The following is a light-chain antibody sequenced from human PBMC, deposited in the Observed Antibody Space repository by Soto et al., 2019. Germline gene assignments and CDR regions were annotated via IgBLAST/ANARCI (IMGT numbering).Light chain of an antibody. CDR3: QSSDRSLSGSV. J-gene: IGLJ2*01. Sequence: QSVLTQPPSVSGAPGQRVIISCTGSSSNIGADYDVHWYQQLPGTAPKLLIYDNNNRPSGVPDRISGAKSGTSASLAITGLQADDEDDYYCQSSDRSLSGSVFGGGTKLTVL. CDR1: SSNIGADYD. V-gene: IGLV1-40*01. CDR2: DNN.